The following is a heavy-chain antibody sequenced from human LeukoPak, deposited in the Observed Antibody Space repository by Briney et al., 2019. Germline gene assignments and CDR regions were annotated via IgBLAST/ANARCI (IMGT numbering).Heavy chain of an antibody. D-gene: IGHD2-2*01. V-gene: IGHV3-11*05. J-gene: IGHJ4*02. Sequence: GGSLRLPCAASGFTFSDYYMSWIRQAPGKGLEWVSYISSSSSYTNYADSVKGRFTISRDNAKNSLYLQMNSLRAEDTAVYYCARDHSCSSTSCSPTGDYWGQGTLVTVSS. CDR3: ARDHSCSSTSCSPTGDY. CDR2: ISSSSSYT. CDR1: GFTFSDYY.